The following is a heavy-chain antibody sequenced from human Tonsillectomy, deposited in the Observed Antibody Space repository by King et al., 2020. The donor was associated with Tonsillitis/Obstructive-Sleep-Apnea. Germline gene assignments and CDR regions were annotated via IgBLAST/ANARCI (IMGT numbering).Heavy chain of an antibody. J-gene: IGHJ6*03. CDR2: IYYSGST. CDR1: GGSISSYY. Sequence: VQLQESGPGLVKPSETLSLTCTVSGGSISSYYWSWIRQPPGKGLEWIGYIYYSGSTNYNPSLKSRVTISVDTSKNQFSLKLSSVTAADTAVYYCARGKGRDISYYYYYMDVWGKGTTVTVSS. CDR3: ARGKGRDISYYYYYMDV. D-gene: IGHD5-12*01. V-gene: IGHV4-59*01.